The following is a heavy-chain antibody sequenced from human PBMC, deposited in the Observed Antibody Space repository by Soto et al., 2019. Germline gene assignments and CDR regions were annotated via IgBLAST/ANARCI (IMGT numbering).Heavy chain of an antibody. D-gene: IGHD6-25*01. CDR2: IKQDGSEK. CDR1: GFTFSNYL. Sequence: EVQLVESEGGLVQPGGSLRLSCAASGFTFSNYLMSWVRQAPGKGLEWVANIKQDGSEKYYVASVNGRFTISRDNAKNSLYLPMNSLRADDTAVYYCAREKRANGYFDYWGQGTLVTVSS. J-gene: IGHJ4*02. V-gene: IGHV3-7*01. CDR3: AREKRANGYFDY.